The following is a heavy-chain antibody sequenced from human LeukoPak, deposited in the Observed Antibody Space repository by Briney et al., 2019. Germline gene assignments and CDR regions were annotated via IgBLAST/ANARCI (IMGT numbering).Heavy chain of an antibody. Sequence: IPSETLSLTCTVSGYSISSGYYWGWIRQPPGKGLEWIGSIYHSGSTYYNPSLKSRVTISVDTSKNQFSLKLSSVTAADTAVYYCAREEWELPPPGVRYFDYWGQGTLVTVSS. J-gene: IGHJ4*02. CDR2: IYHSGST. D-gene: IGHD1-26*01. CDR1: GYSISSGYY. CDR3: AREEWELPPPGVRYFDY. V-gene: IGHV4-38-2*02.